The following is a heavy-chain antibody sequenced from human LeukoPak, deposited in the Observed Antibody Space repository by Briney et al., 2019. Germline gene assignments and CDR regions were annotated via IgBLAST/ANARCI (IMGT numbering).Heavy chain of an antibody. CDR3: ARGGRYSYGSSEH. V-gene: IGHV3-53*01. J-gene: IGHJ1*01. D-gene: IGHD5-18*01. CDR1: GFTVSTNY. CDR2: IYSDGRT. Sequence: GGSLRLSCAASGFTVSTNYMSWVRQAPGKGLEWVSVIYSDGRTYYADSVKGRFTISRDNSKNTLYLQMNSLRAEDTAVYYCARGGRYSYGSSEHWGQGTLVTVSS.